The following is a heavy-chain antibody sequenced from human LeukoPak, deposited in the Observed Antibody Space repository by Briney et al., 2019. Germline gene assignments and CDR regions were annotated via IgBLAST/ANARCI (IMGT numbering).Heavy chain of an antibody. CDR3: AGLIDCSGGSCYTELPLDV. Sequence: ASVKVSCKASGYTFTGYYMHWVRQAPGQGLEWMGRINPNSGGTNYAQKFQGRVTMTRDTSISTAYMELSRLRSDDTAVYYCAGLIDCSGGSCYTELPLDVWGKGTTVTVSS. CDR1: GYTFTGYY. J-gene: IGHJ6*04. V-gene: IGHV1-2*06. D-gene: IGHD2-15*01. CDR2: INPNSGGT.